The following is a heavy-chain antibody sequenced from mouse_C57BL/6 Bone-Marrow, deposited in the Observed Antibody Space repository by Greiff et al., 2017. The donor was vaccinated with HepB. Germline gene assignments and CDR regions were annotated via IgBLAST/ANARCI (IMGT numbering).Heavy chain of an antibody. Sequence: QVHVKQSGAELVRPGASVTLSCKASGYTFTDYEMHWVKQTPVHGLEWIGAIDPETGGTAYNQKFKGKAILTADKSSSTAYMELRILTSEDSAVYYCTRNYYGSSYGYWGQGTTLTVSS. D-gene: IGHD1-1*01. V-gene: IGHV1-15*01. CDR3: TRNYYGSSYGY. J-gene: IGHJ2*01. CDR1: GYTFTDYE. CDR2: IDPETGGT.